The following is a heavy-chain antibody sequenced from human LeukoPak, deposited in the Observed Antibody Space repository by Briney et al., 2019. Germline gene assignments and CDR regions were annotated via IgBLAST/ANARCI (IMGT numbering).Heavy chain of an antibody. Sequence: SETLSLTCTVSGYSISSGYYWGWIRQPPGQGLEWIGSIYHSGSTYYNPSLKSRVTISVDTSKNQFSLKLSSVTAADTAVYYCARVGAAAGMVWFDPWGQGTLVTVSS. D-gene: IGHD6-13*01. CDR1: GYSISSGYY. CDR2: IYHSGST. V-gene: IGHV4-38-2*02. CDR3: ARVGAAAGMVWFDP. J-gene: IGHJ5*02.